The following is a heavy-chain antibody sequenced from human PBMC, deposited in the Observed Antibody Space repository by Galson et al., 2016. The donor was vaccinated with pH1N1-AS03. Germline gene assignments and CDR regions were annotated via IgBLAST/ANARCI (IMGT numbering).Heavy chain of an antibody. CDR1: GLSLSELS. J-gene: IGHJ4*02. CDR3: ATDYDY. CDR2: FDREDGEA. V-gene: IGHV1-24*01. Sequence: SVKVSCKVSGLSLSELSMHWVRQAPGKGLEWMGCFDREDGEAIYAQKFQGRLTVTEDRSTSTAYMELSSLRPEDTATYYCATDYDYWGQGTLVTVSS.